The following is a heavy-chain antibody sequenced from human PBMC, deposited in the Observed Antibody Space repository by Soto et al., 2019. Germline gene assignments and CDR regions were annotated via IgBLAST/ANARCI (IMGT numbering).Heavy chain of an antibody. V-gene: IGHV3-7*03. CDR3: AREGSGYYASSFDY. CDR2: IKQDGSEK. Sequence: SLRLSCAASGFTFSSYWMSWVRQAPGKGLEWVANIKQDGSEKYYVDSVKGRFTISRDNAKNSLYLQMNSLRAEDTAVYYCAREGSGYYASSFDYWGQGTLVTVSS. CDR1: GFTFSSYW. D-gene: IGHD3-22*01. J-gene: IGHJ4*02.